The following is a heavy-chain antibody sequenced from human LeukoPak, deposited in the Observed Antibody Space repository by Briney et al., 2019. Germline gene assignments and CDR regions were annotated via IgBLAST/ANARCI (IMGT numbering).Heavy chain of an antibody. CDR1: GGSISSYY. CDR2: IYYSGST. V-gene: IGHV4-59*01. D-gene: IGHD3-3*01. Sequence: SETLSLTCIVSGGSISSYYWSWIRQPPGKGLEWIGYIYYSGSTNYNPSLKSRVTISVDTSKNQFSLKLSSVTAADTAVYYCARRGYDFWSGYGGFYMDVWGKGTTVTVSS. J-gene: IGHJ6*03. CDR3: ARRGYDFWSGYGGFYMDV.